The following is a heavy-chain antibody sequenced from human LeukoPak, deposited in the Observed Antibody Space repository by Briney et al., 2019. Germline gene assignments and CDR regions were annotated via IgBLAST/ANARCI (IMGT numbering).Heavy chain of an antibody. CDR2: VNHSGST. D-gene: IGHD1-26*01. V-gene: IGHV4-34*01. Sequence: SETLSLTCAVYGGSFSGYYWSWIRQPPGKGLEWIGDVNHSGSTNYNPSLKSRVTISVDTSKNQFSLKLSSVTAADTAVYYCARGRRLLNYYYYGMDVWSQGTTVTVSS. J-gene: IGHJ6*02. CDR3: ARGRRLLNYYYYGMDV. CDR1: GGSFSGYY.